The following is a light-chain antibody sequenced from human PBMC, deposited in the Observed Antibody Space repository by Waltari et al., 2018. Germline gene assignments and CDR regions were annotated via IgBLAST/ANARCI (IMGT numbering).Light chain of an antibody. CDR3: QQGHSIPYS. CDR1: SSVSTSY. Sequence: EIVLTQSPTSMAVSQGERVTISCTASSSVSTSYLHWYQQKPGFPPRLLVYRISSLASGVPARFSGSGSGASYTLTISNMEAEDAANYYCQQGHSIPYSFGQGTRVEIK. J-gene: IGKJ2*03. V-gene: IGKV3D-7*01. CDR2: RIS.